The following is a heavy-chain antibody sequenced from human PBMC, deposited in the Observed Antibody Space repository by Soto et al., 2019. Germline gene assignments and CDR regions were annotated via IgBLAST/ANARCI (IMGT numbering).Heavy chain of an antibody. D-gene: IGHD5-12*01. CDR1: GFTFSSYG. V-gene: IGHV3-30*18. Sequence: SLRLSCAASGFTFSSYGMHWVRQAPGKGLEWVAVISYDGSNKYYADSVKGRFTISRDNSKNTLYLQMNSLRAEDTAVYYCANDSEMATIPLFLPEYWGQGPPVTVSS. J-gene: IGHJ4*02. CDR3: ANDSEMATIPLFLPEY. CDR2: ISYDGSNK.